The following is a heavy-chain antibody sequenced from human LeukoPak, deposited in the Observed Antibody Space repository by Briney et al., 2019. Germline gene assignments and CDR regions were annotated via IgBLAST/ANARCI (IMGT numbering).Heavy chain of an antibody. CDR3: VKGGGGSSSWLNWFAP. CDR1: GYSISSGYY. J-gene: IGHJ5*02. V-gene: IGHV4-38-2*02. Sequence: PSETLSLTCTVSGYSISSGYYWDWIRQPPGKGLEWIGSIYHSGTTYYNPSLKSRVTISVDKSKNPCSLKLTSVTDADTAMYYCVKGGGGSSSWLNWFAPWGQGTLVTVSS. D-gene: IGHD6-13*01. CDR2: IYHSGTT.